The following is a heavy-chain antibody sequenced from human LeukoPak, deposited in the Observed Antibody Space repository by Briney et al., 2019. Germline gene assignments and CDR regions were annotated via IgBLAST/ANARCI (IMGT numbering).Heavy chain of an antibody. V-gene: IGHV1-8*03. CDR3: ATRKLGNDY. Sequence: ASVKVSCKASGGTFSSYAISWVRQAPGQGLEWMGWMNPNSGNTGYAQKFQGRVTITRNTSISTAYMELSSLRSEDTAVYYCATRKLGNDYWGQGTLVTVSS. J-gene: IGHJ4*02. D-gene: IGHD7-27*01. CDR1: GGTFSSYA. CDR2: MNPNSGNT.